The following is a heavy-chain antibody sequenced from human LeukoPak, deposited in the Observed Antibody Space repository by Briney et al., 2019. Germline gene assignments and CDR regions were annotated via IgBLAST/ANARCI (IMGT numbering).Heavy chain of an antibody. Sequence: ASVRVSCKASGYTFTGYYMHWVRQAPGQGLECMGWINPNTGDTNYVQKFLGRVTLTRDTSISTAYMEVSMLRSDDTAVYYCARGAGLAAAGTLGYWGQGTLVTVSS. J-gene: IGHJ4*02. CDR1: GYTFTGYY. CDR2: INPNTGDT. CDR3: ARGAGLAAAGTLGY. V-gene: IGHV1-2*02. D-gene: IGHD6-13*01.